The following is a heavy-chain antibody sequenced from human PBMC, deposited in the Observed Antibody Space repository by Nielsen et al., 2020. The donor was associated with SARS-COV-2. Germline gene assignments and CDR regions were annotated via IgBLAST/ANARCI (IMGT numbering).Heavy chain of an antibody. CDR3: ARDDYGGNSDY. CDR2: INWNGGST. Sequence: GGSLETPCAASGFTFDDYCMCWVRQAPGKGLELVSGINWNGGSTGYADSVKGRFTISRDNAKNSLYLQMNSLRAEDTALYHCARDDYGGNSDYWGQGTLVTVSS. D-gene: IGHD4-23*01. CDR1: GFTFDDYC. J-gene: IGHJ4*02. V-gene: IGHV3-20*01.